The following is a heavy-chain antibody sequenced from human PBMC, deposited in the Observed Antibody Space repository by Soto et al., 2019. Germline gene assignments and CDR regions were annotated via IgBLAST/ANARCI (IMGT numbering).Heavy chain of an antibody. D-gene: IGHD2-8*01. J-gene: IGHJ3*02. CDR2: IYYSGST. V-gene: IGHV4-39*01. CDR3: ARHVCTNGVCYLYAFDI. Sequence: SETLSLTCTFSGGSISSSSYYWGWIRQPPGKGLEWIGSIYYSGSTYYNPSLKSRVTISVDTSKNQFSLKLSPVTAADTAVYYCARHVCTNGVCYLYAFDIWGQGTMVTVSS. CDR1: GGSISSSSYY.